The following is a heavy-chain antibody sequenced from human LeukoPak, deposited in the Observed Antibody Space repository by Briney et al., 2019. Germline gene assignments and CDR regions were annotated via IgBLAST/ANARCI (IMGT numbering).Heavy chain of an antibody. Sequence: QPGGSLRLSCAASGFTFSSYEMNWVRQAPGKGLEWVAFIQYDGDNKYYADSVKGRFTISRDDSQNTLYLQMNSLTVEDTAVYYCAKRWDSTWSYFDLWGQGTLVTVSS. D-gene: IGHD1-26*01. CDR2: IQYDGDNK. J-gene: IGHJ4*02. CDR1: GFTFSSYE. CDR3: AKRWDSTWSYFDL. V-gene: IGHV3-30*02.